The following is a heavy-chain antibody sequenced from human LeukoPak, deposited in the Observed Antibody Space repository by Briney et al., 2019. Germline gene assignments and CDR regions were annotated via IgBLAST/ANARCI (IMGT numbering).Heavy chain of an antibody. CDR3: ARDYYDYYYYMDV. Sequence: ASVKVSCKASGGTFSSYAISWVRQAPGQGLEWMGEIIPIFGTANYAQKFQGRVTITADESTSTAYMELSSLRSEDTAVYYCARDYYDYYYYMDVWGKGTTVTVSS. D-gene: IGHD3-10*01. V-gene: IGHV1-69*13. CDR1: GGTFSSYA. J-gene: IGHJ6*03. CDR2: IIPIFGTA.